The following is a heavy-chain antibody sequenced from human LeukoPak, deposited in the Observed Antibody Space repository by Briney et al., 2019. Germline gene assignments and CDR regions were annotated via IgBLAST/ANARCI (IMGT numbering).Heavy chain of an antibody. J-gene: IGHJ4*02. CDR3: ARTAYYDSSGYYVPYFDY. D-gene: IGHD3-22*01. CDR2: INSDGSST. Sequence: PGGSLRLSCAASGFTLSSYWMHWVRQAPGKGLVWVSRINSDGSSTSYADSVKGRFTISRDNAKNTLYLQMNSLRAEDTAVYYCARTAYYDSSGYYVPYFDYWGQGTLVTVSS. CDR1: GFTLSSYW. V-gene: IGHV3-74*01.